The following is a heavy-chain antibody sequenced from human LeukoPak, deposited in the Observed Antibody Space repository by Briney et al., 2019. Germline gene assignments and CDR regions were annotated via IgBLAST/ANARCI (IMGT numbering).Heavy chain of an antibody. J-gene: IGHJ4*02. CDR1: GGSISSYY. V-gene: IGHV4-59*01. CDR3: ARDGGDEILDY. CDR2: VYYRGSP. Sequence: SETLSLTCTVSGGSISSYYWSWIRQPPGKALEWIGYVYYRGSPNYNPSLKSRVTISIDTSKNQFSLRLSSVTAADTAVYYCARDGGDEILDYWGQGTLVTVSS. D-gene: IGHD4-17*01.